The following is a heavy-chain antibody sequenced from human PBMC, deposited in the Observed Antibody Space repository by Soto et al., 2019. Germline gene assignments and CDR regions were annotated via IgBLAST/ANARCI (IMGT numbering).Heavy chain of an antibody. Sequence: QVQLVESGGGVVQPGRSLRLSCAASGFTFSSYGMHWVRQAPGKGLEWVAVISYDGSNKYYADSVKGRFTISRDNSKNTLYLQMNSLRAEDTAVYYCATRGCSGGSCDDYYGMDVWGQGTTVTVSS. CDR3: ATRGCSGGSCDDYYGMDV. CDR1: GFTFSSYG. CDR2: ISYDGSNK. V-gene: IGHV3-30*03. J-gene: IGHJ6*02. D-gene: IGHD2-15*01.